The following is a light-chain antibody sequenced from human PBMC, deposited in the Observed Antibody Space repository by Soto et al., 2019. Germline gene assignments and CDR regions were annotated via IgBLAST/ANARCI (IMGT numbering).Light chain of an antibody. J-gene: IGKJ1*01. Sequence: ETVMTQSPATLSVSPGERATLSCRASRSISSYLAWYQQKPGQPPRLPIYGASTRATGIPARFSGSGSGTEFTLTISSLQSEDFALYYCQQYNNWPPWTFGQGTKVDIK. CDR3: QQYNNWPPWT. CDR1: RSISSY. CDR2: GAS. V-gene: IGKV3-15*01.